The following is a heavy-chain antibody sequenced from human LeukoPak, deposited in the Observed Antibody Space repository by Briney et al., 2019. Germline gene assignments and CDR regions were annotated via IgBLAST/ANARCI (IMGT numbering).Heavy chain of an antibody. Sequence: ASVKVSCKASGHTFTSYGNSWVRQAPGQGLESMGWSSAYNGNTNYAQKLQGRGTMTTDTSTSTAYMELRRLRSDDTAVYYCAREESGYYGYWGQGTLVTVSS. V-gene: IGHV1-18*01. CDR3: AREESGYYGY. CDR2: SSAYNGNT. D-gene: IGHD3-3*01. CDR1: GHTFTSYG. J-gene: IGHJ4*02.